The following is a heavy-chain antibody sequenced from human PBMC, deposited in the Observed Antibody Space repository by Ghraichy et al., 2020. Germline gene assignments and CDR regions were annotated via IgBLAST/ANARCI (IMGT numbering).Heavy chain of an antibody. CDR3: AKAPTYYYDISGYFYFDY. CDR1: GFTFSSYA. CDR2: TSGSGGRT. V-gene: IGHV3-23*01. Sequence: GESLNISCAASGFTFSSYAMSWVRQAPGKGLEWVSATSGSGGRTHYADSVKGRFTISRDNSKNTLYVQMNSLRGEDTAVYYCAKAPTYYYDISGYFYFDYWGQGTLGAVSS. D-gene: IGHD3-22*01. J-gene: IGHJ4*02.